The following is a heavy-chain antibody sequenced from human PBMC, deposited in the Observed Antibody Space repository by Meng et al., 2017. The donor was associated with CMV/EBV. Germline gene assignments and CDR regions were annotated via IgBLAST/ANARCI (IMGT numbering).Heavy chain of an antibody. V-gene: IGHV4-59*01. Sequence: LRLSSTVSGGSISSYYWSWIRQPPGKGLEWIGYIYYSGSTNYNPSLKSRVTISVDTSKNQFSLKLSSVTAADTAVYYCAGQNVAAAAGTVFDYWGQGTLVTVSS. J-gene: IGHJ4*02. CDR2: IYYSGST. CDR1: GGSISSYY. CDR3: AGQNVAAAAGTVFDY. D-gene: IGHD6-13*01.